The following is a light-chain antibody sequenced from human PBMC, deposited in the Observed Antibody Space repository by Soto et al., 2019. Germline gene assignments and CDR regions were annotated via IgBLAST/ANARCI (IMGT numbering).Light chain of an antibody. J-gene: IGKJ2*01. V-gene: IGKV3D-20*01. CDR2: GAS. Sequence: EVQWTQSPSTLSLPPGERVPLSCGASQSVPATSIAWYQHRPGLPPRLLGDGASRRATGIPNRFSGGGSHLIISRLEPEDFEVYYCQLYGDQTPYTFGQGTKVDIK. CDR3: QLYGDQTPYT. CDR1: QSVPATS.